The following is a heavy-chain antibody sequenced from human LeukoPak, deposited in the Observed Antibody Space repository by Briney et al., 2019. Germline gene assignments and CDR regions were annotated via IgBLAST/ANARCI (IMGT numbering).Heavy chain of an antibody. J-gene: IGHJ3*02. V-gene: IGHV4-30-4*08. CDR2: IYYSGST. CDR3: ARYFVRVDAFDI. Sequence: SQTLSLTCTVSGGSISSGDYYWSWIRQPPGKGLEWIGYIYYSGSTYYNPSLKSRITISVDTSKTQFSLKLSSVIAADTAVYFCARYFVRVDAFDIWGQGTMVTVSS. D-gene: IGHD2/OR15-2a*01. CDR1: GGSISSGDYY.